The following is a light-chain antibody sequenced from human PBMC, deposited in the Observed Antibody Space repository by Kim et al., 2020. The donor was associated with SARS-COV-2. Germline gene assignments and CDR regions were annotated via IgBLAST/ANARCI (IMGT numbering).Light chain of an antibody. Sequence: PGERATLSCRASQSVTSTYLAWYQHKPGQAPRLLIYAASIRATGIPDRFSGSGSGTDFTLTISRLEPEDFALYYCQQYGKSPRNFGQGTKLEI. CDR3: QQYGKSPRN. CDR1: QSVTSTY. J-gene: IGKJ2*01. V-gene: IGKV3-20*01. CDR2: AAS.